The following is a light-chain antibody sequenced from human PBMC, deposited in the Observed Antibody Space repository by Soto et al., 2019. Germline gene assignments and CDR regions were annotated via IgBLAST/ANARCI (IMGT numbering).Light chain of an antibody. V-gene: IGKV1-39*01. CDR1: QSISSY. J-gene: IGKJ1*01. CDR3: QQYVTSRRT. CDR2: AAS. Sequence: DIQMTQSPSSLSASVGDRVTITCRASQSISSYLNWYQQKPGKAPKLLIYAASSLQSGVPSRFSGSGSGTDFTLTINRLEPEDFAVYYCQQYVTSRRTFGPGTKVDIK.